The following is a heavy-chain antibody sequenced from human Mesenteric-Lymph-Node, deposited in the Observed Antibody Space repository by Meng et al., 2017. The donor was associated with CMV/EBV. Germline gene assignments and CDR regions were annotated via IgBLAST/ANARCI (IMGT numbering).Heavy chain of an antibody. D-gene: IGHD6-19*01. Sequence: SETLSLTCTVSGFSVSSTYYWGWIRQPPGKGLEWIGSIYHSGSTYYNPSLKSRVTISVDTSKNQFSLKLSSVTAADTAVYYCAREFPVAGIDYWGQGTLVTVSS. CDR3: AREFPVAGIDY. CDR2: IYHSGST. J-gene: IGHJ4*02. V-gene: IGHV4-38-2*02. CDR1: GFSVSSTYY.